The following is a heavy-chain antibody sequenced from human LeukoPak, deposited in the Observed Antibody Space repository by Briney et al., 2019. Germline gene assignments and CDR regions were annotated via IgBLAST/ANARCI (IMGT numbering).Heavy chain of an antibody. CDR2: ISSSASSI. CDR1: GFTFSSYE. CDR3: ASGQDAFDI. V-gene: IGHV3-48*03. Sequence: PGGSLRLSCAASGFTFSSYEMNWVRQAPGKGLEWVSYISSSASSIHYADSVKGRFTISRDNAKNSLYLQMNSLRDEDTGLYYCASGQDAFDIWGQGTMVTVSS. J-gene: IGHJ3*02.